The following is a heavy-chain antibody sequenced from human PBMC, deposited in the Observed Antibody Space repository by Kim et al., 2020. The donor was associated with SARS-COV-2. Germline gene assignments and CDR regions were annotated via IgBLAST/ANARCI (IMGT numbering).Heavy chain of an antibody. D-gene: IGHD3-10*01. J-gene: IGHJ6*02. Sequence: PSLKSRAAISVDTSKNQFSLKLTSVTAADTAVYFCARMFYYVSGTVCGLDVWGPGTSVSVSS. CDR3: ARMFYYVSGTVCGLDV. V-gene: IGHV4-59*01.